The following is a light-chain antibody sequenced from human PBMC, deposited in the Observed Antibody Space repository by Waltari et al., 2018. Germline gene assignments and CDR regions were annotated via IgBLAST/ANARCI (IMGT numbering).Light chain of an antibody. CDR1: QSVGRT. Sequence: EILFTHSPPSLSLSPADRPTLSCRASQSVGRTLAWYQQRPGQAPRLLIYDASSRATGIPDRFSGSGSGTDFSLTISRLEPEDFAVYYCQKYGTRPATFGQGTKVEVK. CDR3: QKYGTRPAT. J-gene: IGKJ1*01. CDR2: DAS. V-gene: IGKV3-20*01.